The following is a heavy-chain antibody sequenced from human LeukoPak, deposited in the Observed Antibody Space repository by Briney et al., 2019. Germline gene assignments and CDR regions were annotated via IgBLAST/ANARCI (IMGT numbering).Heavy chain of an antibody. CDR1: GFTFSSYE. CDR2: ISDSGSTI. J-gene: IGHJ4*02. D-gene: IGHD3-3*01. V-gene: IGHV3-48*03. Sequence: PGGSLRLSCAASGFTFSSYEMNWVRQAPGKGPEWVSYISDSGSTIYYADSVKGRFTISRDNAKNSLYLQMNSLRAEDTGVYYCARVRRGHYGLWSGYAPDHWGQGTLVTVSS. CDR3: ARVRRGHYGLWSGYAPDH.